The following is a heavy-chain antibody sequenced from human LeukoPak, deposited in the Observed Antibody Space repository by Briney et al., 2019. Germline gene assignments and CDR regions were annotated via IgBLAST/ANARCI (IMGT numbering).Heavy chain of an antibody. V-gene: IGHV4-39*01. CDR3: ARGGYCSGGSCYYFDY. CDR2: IYYSGST. Sequence: PSETLSLTCTVSGGSISSSSYYWGWIRQPPGKGLEWIGSIYYSGSTYYNPSLESRVTISVDTSKNQFSLKLSSVTAADTAVYYCARGGYCSGGSCYYFDYWGQGTLVTVSS. J-gene: IGHJ4*02. D-gene: IGHD2-15*01. CDR1: GGSISSSSYY.